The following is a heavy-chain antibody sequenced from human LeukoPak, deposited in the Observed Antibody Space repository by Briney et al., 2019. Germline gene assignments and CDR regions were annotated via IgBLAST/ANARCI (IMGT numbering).Heavy chain of an antibody. J-gene: IGHJ4*02. CDR1: GFSLSTSGVG. CDR2: IYWDDDK. Sequence: GSGPTLVNPTQALTLTCTFSGFSLSTSGVGVGWIRQPPGKALEWLALIYWDDDKRYSPSLKSRLTITKDTSKNQVVLTMTNMDPVDTATYYCAHSTYYDFWSGYYVGYFDYWGQGTLVTVSS. D-gene: IGHD3-3*01. CDR3: AHSTYYDFWSGYYVGYFDY. V-gene: IGHV2-5*02.